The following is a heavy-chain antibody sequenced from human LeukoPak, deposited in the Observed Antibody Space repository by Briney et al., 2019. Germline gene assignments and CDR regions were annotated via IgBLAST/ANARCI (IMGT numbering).Heavy chain of an antibody. CDR2: IEPAGSAT. V-gene: IGHV3-7*01. J-gene: IGHJ5*02. D-gene: IGHD2-15*01. CDR3: GRFGYVSAVDT. CDR1: GFAFSSYW. Sequence: GGSLRLSCGASGFAFSSYWMTWLRQAPGKGLEFVANIEPAGSATYYADSVKGRFTISRDNTKNLLYLQMNSLTAEDSAVYHCGRFGYVSAVDTWGQGALVTVSS.